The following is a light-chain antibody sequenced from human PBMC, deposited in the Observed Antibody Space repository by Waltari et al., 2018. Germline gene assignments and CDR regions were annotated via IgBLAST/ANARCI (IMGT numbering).Light chain of an antibody. Sequence: SYELTQPPSVSVSHGPTASIPCSGVKLGDKYACWYQQKPGQSPVLVIYQDSKRPSGIPERFSGSNSGNTATLTISGTQAMDEADYYCQAWDSSTASVFGTGTKVTVL. J-gene: IGLJ1*01. CDR1: KLGDKY. CDR3: QAWDSSTASV. CDR2: QDS. V-gene: IGLV3-1*01.